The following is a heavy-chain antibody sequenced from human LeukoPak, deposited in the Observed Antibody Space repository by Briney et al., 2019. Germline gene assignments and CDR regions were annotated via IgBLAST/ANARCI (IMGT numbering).Heavy chain of an antibody. V-gene: IGHV4-59*08. CDR3: ASASIAARANWFDP. Sequence: SETLSLTCTVSGGSISSYYWSWIRQPPGKGLEWIGYIYYSGSTNYNPSLKSRVTISVDTSKNQFSLKLSSVTAADTAVYYSASASIAARANWFDPWGQGTLVTVSS. CDR2: IYYSGST. D-gene: IGHD6-6*01. CDR1: GGSISSYY. J-gene: IGHJ5*02.